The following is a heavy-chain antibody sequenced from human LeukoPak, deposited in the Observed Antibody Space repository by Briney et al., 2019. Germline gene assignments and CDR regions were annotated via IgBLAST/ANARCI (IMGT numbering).Heavy chain of an antibody. CDR1: GNTFTSYD. CDR2: MNPNSGNT. V-gene: IGHV1-8*01. J-gene: IGHJ4*02. Sequence: GASVKVSCKASGNTFTSYDINWVRQATGQGLEWMGWMNPNSGNTGYAQKFQGRVTMTRNTSISTAYMELSSLRSEDTAVYYCASVCGSSCPRYFDYWGQGTLVTVSS. CDR3: ASVCGSSCPRYFDY. D-gene: IGHD6-13*01.